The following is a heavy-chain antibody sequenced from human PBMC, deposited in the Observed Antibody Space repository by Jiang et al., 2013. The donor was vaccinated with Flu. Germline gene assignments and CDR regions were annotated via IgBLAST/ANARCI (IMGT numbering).Heavy chain of an antibody. J-gene: IGHJ4*02. Sequence: PGLVKPSQTLSLTCTVSDGSISGGDYYWSWIRQPPGKGLEWIAFIYSSGSTYYNPSLKSRLTLSIDTSKNQFSVNLSSVTAADTAVYYCARRRGYSYGYKTSGYFDYWGQGTLVTVSS. CDR1: DGSISGGDYY. CDR3: ARRRGYSYGYKTSGYFDY. V-gene: IGHV4-30-4*01. D-gene: IGHD5-18*01. CDR2: IYSSGST.